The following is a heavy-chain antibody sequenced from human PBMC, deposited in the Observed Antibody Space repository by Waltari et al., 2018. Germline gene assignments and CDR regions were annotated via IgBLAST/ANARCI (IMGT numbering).Heavy chain of an antibody. J-gene: IGHJ4*02. Sequence: QVQLQESGPGLVRPSPTLSLTCTVSGGSISRGSYYWSWIRQHPGKGLEWIGYSHHSGVTLYNPSLESRVSIGVDTSKNQFALKVSSVTAADTAVYYCAREMNPRAPYFDLWGQGALVTVSS. CDR2: SHHSGVT. V-gene: IGHV4-31*03. CDR1: GGSISRGSYY. CDR3: AREMNPRAPYFDL.